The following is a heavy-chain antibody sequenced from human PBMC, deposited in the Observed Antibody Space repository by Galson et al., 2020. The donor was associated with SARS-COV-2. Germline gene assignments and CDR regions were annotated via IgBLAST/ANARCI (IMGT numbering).Heavy chain of an antibody. V-gene: IGHV3-23*01. D-gene: IGHD3-16*02. CDR3: AKARGLSLLNYFDY. CDR1: GFTFSSYV. J-gene: IGHJ4*02. CDR2: ISGSGFST. Sequence: GGSLRLSCAASGFTFSSYVMSWVRQAPGKGLEWVSAISGSGFSTYYADSVKGRLTISRDNSQNTVYLQMSSLRAEDTAIYYCAKARGLSLLNYFDYWGQGALVTVSS.